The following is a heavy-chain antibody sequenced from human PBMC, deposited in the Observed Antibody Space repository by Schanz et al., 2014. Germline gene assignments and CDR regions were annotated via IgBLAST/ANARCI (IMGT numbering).Heavy chain of an antibody. CDR1: GFTFSNYG. J-gene: IGHJ4*02. D-gene: IGHD3-9*01. Sequence: VQLVESGGGVVQPGRSLRLSCEASGFTFSNYGMNWVRQAPEKGLEWVSYISSSSGTIYYADSVQGRFTISRDNSKNALYLQMDSLRAEDTAVYYCAKDHAGSDILTALGNWGQGTLVTVSS. CDR3: AKDHAGSDILTALGN. CDR2: ISSSSGTI. V-gene: IGHV3-48*01.